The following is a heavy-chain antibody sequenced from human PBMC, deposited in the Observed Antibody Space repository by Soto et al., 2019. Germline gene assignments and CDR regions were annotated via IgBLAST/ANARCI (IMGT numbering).Heavy chain of an antibody. CDR3: ARDGRGYSGYSYDS. D-gene: IGHD5-12*01. Sequence: PSETLSLTCTVPGDSSSRYYWSWIRQPPGKGLEWIGYISYSGSTNYNPSLKSRVTISVDTSKTQFSLKLTSVTAADTAVYYCARDGRGYSGYSYDSWGQGTRVTVSS. J-gene: IGHJ4*02. CDR2: ISYSGST. CDR1: GDSSSRYY. V-gene: IGHV4-59*01.